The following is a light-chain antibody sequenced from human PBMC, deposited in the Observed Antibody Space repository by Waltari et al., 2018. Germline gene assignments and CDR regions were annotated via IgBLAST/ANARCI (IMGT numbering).Light chain of an antibody. Sequence: QSALSQPASVSGSPGEAITLSCTGTSSDIGSSVYVSWYQQHPGEAPKPMLFDVNIRPSGVSDRFSGSKSGNTASLTISGLQTEDEADYYCCSYSHSGSLFVFGTGTTVTVL. CDR1: SSDIGSSVY. CDR2: DVN. J-gene: IGLJ1*01. V-gene: IGLV2-14*03. CDR3: CSYSHSGSLFV.